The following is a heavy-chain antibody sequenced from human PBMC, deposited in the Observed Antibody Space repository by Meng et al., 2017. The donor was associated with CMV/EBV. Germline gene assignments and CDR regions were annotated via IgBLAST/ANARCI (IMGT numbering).Heavy chain of an antibody. Sequence: GGPLRLSCAASGFTFSSYSMNWVRQAPGKGLEWVSYISSSGSTIYYADSVKGRFTISRDNAKNSLYLQMNSLRAEDTAVYYCARVHITIFGVAPDYWGQGTLVTVSS. CDR1: GFTFSSYS. D-gene: IGHD3-3*01. CDR3: ARVHITIFGVAPDY. CDR2: ISSSGSTI. V-gene: IGHV3-48*04. J-gene: IGHJ4*02.